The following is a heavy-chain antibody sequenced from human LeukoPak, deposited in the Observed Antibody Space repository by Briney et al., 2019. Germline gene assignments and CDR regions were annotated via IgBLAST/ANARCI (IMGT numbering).Heavy chain of an antibody. J-gene: IGHJ4*02. CDR3: ARRLPTAWGADY. D-gene: IGHD7-27*01. V-gene: IGHV3-53*01. CDR1: GFTVSSNY. CDR2: IYSGGST. Sequence: GGSLRLSCAASGFTVSSNYMSWLRQAPGKGLEWVSVIYSGGSTYYADSVKGRFTISRDNSKNTLYLQMNSLRAEDTAVYYCARRLPTAWGADYWGQGTLVTVSS.